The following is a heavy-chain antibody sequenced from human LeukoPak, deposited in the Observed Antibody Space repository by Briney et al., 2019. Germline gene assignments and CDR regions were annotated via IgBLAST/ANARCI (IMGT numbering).Heavy chain of an antibody. V-gene: IGHV1-2*02. J-gene: IGHJ4*02. CDR2: INPNSGGT. CDR3: ARIGYNHYFDY. CDR1: GYTFTDYY. D-gene: IGHD5-24*01. Sequence: ASVKVSCKASGYTFTDYYRHWVRQAPGQGLEWMGWINPNSGGTNYAQTFQGRVTMTRDTSITTAYLELSRLRSDDTAVYYCARIGYNHYFDYWGQGTLVTVSS.